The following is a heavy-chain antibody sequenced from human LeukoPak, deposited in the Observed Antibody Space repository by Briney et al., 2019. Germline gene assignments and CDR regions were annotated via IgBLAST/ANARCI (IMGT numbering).Heavy chain of an antibody. Sequence: GGSLRLSCAASGFTFSSYGIHWVRQAPGKGLEWVSSISSSGSYIYYADSLKGRFTISRDNAKNSLYLQMNSLRAEDTAVYYCAREDASSWDYWGQGILVTVSS. J-gene: IGHJ4*02. CDR2: ISSSGSYI. V-gene: IGHV3-21*01. D-gene: IGHD6-13*01. CDR1: GFTFSSYG. CDR3: AREDASSWDY.